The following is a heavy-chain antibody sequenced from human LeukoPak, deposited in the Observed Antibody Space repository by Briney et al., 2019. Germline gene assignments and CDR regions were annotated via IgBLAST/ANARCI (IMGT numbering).Heavy chain of an antibody. V-gene: IGHV3-23*01. D-gene: IGHD3-10*01. CDR1: GFTFSSYA. CDR2: ISGSGGSI. J-gene: IGHJ3*02. CDR3: ARENLFGLLWFGELPRDAAFDI. Sequence: PGGSLRLSCAASGFTFSSYAMSWVRQAPGKGLEWVSAISGSGGSIYYADSVKGRFTISRDNSKNTLYLQMNSLRAEDTAVYYCARENLFGLLWFGELPRDAAFDIWGQGTMVTVSS.